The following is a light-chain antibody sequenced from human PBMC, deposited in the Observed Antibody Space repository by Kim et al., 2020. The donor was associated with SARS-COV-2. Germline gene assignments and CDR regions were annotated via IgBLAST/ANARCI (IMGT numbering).Light chain of an antibody. CDR2: DAC. Sequence: GDRVTITCRASQSISSWLAWYQQKPGKAPKLLIYDACSLESGVPSRFSGSGSGTEFTLPISSLQPDDFATYYCQQYNSYPYSFGQGTKLEI. J-gene: IGKJ2*01. CDR1: QSISSW. V-gene: IGKV1-5*01. CDR3: QQYNSYPYS.